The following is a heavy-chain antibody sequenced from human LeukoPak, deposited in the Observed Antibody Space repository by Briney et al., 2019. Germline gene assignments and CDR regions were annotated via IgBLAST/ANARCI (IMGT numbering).Heavy chain of an antibody. CDR2: INSDGSGT. V-gene: IGHV3-74*01. J-gene: IGHJ4*02. Sequence: PGGSLRLSCAASGFPFSTYWMHWVRQAPGKGLVWVARINSDGSGTSYADSVKGRFAISRDNSKNTLYLQINSLRAEDTAVYYCARARNDYDSSSFSALDYWGQGTLVTVSS. D-gene: IGHD3-22*01. CDR3: ARARNDYDSSSFSALDY. CDR1: GFPFSTYW.